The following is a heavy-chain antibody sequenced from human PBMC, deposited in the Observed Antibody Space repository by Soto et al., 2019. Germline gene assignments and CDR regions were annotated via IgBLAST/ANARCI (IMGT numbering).Heavy chain of an antibody. D-gene: IGHD1-26*01. J-gene: IGHJ5*02. CDR1: GYTFTSYG. CDR3: ARFRRGATHRWFDP. CDR2: ISAYNGNT. V-gene: IGHV1-18*01. Sequence: GASVKVSFKASGYTFTSYGISWLRQAPGQGLEWMGWISAYNGNTNYAQKLQGRVTMTTDTSTSTAYMELRSLRSDDTAVYYCARFRRGATHRWFDPWGQGTLVTVS.